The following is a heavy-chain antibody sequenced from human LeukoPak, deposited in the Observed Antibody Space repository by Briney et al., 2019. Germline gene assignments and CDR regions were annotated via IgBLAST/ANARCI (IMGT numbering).Heavy chain of an antibody. V-gene: IGHV4-31*03. Sequence: SETLSLTCTVSGASFSSGDQYWNWIRQRPGEGLEWIGSIHPSGALYNTPSLESRVTISIDTSKNQFSLNLNSVTAADTAVYFCSRGLDSRKLGYWGQGTLVTVSS. CDR3: SRGLDSRKLGY. CDR1: GASFSSGDQY. J-gene: IGHJ4*02. D-gene: IGHD3-22*01. CDR2: IHPSGAL.